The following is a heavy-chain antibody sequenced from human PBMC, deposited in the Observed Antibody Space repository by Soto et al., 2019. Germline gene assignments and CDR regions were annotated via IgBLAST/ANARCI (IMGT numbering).Heavy chain of an antibody. J-gene: IGHJ4*02. V-gene: IGHV3-7*05. Sequence: GGSLRLSCAASGFTFSSYWMSWVRQAPGKGLEWVANIKQDGSQKYYVDSVKGRFTISRDNAKNSLYLQMNSLRAEDTAVYYCARATRYYDILTGIKGRYYFDYWGQGTLVTVSS. CDR2: IKQDGSQK. CDR3: ARATRYYDILTGIKGRYYFDY. D-gene: IGHD3-9*01. CDR1: GFTFSSYW.